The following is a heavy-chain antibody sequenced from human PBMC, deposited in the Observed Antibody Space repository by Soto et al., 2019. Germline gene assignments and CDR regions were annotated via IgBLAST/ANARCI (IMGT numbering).Heavy chain of an antibody. D-gene: IGHD5-12*01. V-gene: IGHV2-26*01. CDR1: GFSLSNSIMG. CDR2: IFSTNEK. Sequence: QVTLKESGPVLVKPPETLTLTCTVSGFSLSNSIMGVSWIRQPPGKALEWLANIFSTNEKFYSTSLQSRHTNSKDTSKSHVGLTMTNMDPVDTATYYCARNLEGGGYEDYRMDVWGQGTTVTVSS. CDR3: ARNLEGGGYEDYRMDV. J-gene: IGHJ6*02.